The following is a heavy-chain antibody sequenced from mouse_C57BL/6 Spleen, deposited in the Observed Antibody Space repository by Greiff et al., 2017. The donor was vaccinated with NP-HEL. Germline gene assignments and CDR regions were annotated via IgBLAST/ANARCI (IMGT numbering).Heavy chain of an antibody. Sequence: EVQLVESGGGLVKPGGSLKLSCAASGFTFSDYGMHWVRQAPEKGLEWVAYISSGSSTIYYADTVKGRFTISRDTAKNTLFLQMTSLRSEDTAMYYCARPRYYGGFAYWGQGTLVTVSA. CDR2: ISSGSSTI. CDR3: ARPRYYGGFAY. V-gene: IGHV5-17*01. CDR1: GFTFSDYG. J-gene: IGHJ3*01. D-gene: IGHD1-1*01.